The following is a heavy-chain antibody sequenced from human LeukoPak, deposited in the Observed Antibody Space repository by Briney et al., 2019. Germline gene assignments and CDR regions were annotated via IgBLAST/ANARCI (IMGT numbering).Heavy chain of an antibody. Sequence: GGSLRLSCAASGFTFSNFWMHWVRQAPGKGLLWVSRTNSDGSSTTYADSVKGRFTISRDNAKNTVYLQMNSLRAEDTAVYYCARTLGVPSAFDPWGQGILVTVSS. CDR3: ARTLGVPSAFDP. CDR2: TNSDGSST. V-gene: IGHV3-74*01. D-gene: IGHD2-2*01. CDR1: GFTFSNFW. J-gene: IGHJ5*02.